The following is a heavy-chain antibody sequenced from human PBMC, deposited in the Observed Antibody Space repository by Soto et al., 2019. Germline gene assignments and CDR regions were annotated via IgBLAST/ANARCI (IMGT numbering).Heavy chain of an antibody. CDR2: ISGSGGST. J-gene: IGHJ4*02. CDR3: ATRTYYDFWSGYYPGDY. D-gene: IGHD3-3*01. Sequence: VQLLESGGGLVQPGGSLRLSCAASGFTFSSYAMSWVRQAPGKGLEWVSAISGSGGSTYYADSVKGRFTISRDNSKNTLYLQMNSLRAEDTAVYYCATRTYYDFWSGYYPGDYWGQGTLVTVSS. V-gene: IGHV3-23*01. CDR1: GFTFSSYA.